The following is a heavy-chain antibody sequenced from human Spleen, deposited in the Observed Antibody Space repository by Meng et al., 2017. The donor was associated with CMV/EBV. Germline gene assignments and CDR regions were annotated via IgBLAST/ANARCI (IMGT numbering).Heavy chain of an antibody. D-gene: IGHD2-8*02. V-gene: IGHV3-30*02. CDR2: IRYDGSTK. J-gene: IGHJ3*02. CDR3: AKDSGDEATGGSFDI. Sequence: GESLKISCEASGFPFNLYGMHWVRQAPGKGLEWVAFIRYDGSTKYYADSVEGRFIISRDNSKNTVHLQMNSLTDGNTAVYYCAKDSGDEATGGSFDIWGQGTTVTVSS. CDR1: GFPFNLYG.